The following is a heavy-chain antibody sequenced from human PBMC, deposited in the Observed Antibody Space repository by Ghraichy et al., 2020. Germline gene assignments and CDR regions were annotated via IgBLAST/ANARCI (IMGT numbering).Heavy chain of an antibody. CDR2: IYYSGST. Sequence: SETLSLTCTVSGGSISSSSYYWGWIRQPPGKGLEWIGSIYYSGSTYYNPSLKSRVTISVDTSKNQFSLKLSSVTAADTAVYYCARDFHCSSTSCYFTFSDGMDVWGQGTTVTVSS. CDR3: ARDFHCSSTSCYFTFSDGMDV. J-gene: IGHJ6*02. V-gene: IGHV4-39*07. CDR1: GGSISSSSYY. D-gene: IGHD2-2*01.